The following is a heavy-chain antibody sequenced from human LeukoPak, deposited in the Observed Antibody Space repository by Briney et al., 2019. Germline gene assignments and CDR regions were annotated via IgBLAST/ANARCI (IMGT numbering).Heavy chain of an antibody. CDR1: GGSISSSTYY. V-gene: IGHV4-39*01. J-gene: IGHJ4*02. CDR3: ARHGYSTTKSFDY. Sequence: SETLSLTCTVSGGSISSSTYYWGWIRQPPGKGLEWIGSIYYSGSTYYNPSLKSRVTISVDTSKNQFSLSLSSVTAADTAVYYCARHGYSTTKSFDYWGQGTLVTVSS. D-gene: IGHD6-13*01. CDR2: IYYSGST.